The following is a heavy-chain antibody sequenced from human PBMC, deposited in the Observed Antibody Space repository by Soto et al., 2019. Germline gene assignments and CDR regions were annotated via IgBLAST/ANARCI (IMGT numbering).Heavy chain of an antibody. J-gene: IGHJ4*02. D-gene: IGHD4-4*01. V-gene: IGHV3-23*01. Sequence: PGGFLRLSCAASVFAFSDYAMTWVRQAPGRGLEWVSTISASGYSTYDADSVKGRFTISRDNSKNTLYLRMNSLRAEDTAVYYCAKSYTTAGTAVVLDYWGQGTLVTVSS. CDR1: VFAFSDYA. CDR3: AKSYTTAGTAVVLDY. CDR2: ISASGYST.